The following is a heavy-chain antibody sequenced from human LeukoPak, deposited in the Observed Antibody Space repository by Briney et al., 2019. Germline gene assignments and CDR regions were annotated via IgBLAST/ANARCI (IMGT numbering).Heavy chain of an antibody. V-gene: IGHV1-24*01. CDR1: GYTLTELS. D-gene: IGHD3-22*01. Sequence: ASVKVSCKVSGYTLTELSMHWVRQAPGKGLEWMGGFDPEDGETIYAQKFQGRVTMTEDTSTDTAYMELSSLRSEDTAVYYCATDWYYYDSSGYYREGGYWGQGTLVTVSS. J-gene: IGHJ4*02. CDR3: ATDWYYYDSSGYYREGGY. CDR2: FDPEDGET.